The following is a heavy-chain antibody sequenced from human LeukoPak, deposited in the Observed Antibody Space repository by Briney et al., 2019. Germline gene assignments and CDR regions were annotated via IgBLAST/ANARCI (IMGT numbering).Heavy chain of an antibody. CDR3: ARSYYNFWSGYESTIAFDY. CDR2: ISYDGSNK. Sequence: PGGSLRLSCAASGFTFSSYAMHWVRQAPGKGLEWVAVISYDGSNKYYADSVKGRFTISRDNSKNTVYLQMNSLRTEDTAIYYCARSYYNFWSGYESTIAFDYWGRGTLVTVSS. J-gene: IGHJ4*02. D-gene: IGHD3-3*01. V-gene: IGHV3-30*04. CDR1: GFTFSSYA.